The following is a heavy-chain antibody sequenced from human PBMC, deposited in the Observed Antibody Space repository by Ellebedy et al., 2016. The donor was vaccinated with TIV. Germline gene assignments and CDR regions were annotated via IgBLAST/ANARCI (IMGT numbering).Heavy chain of an antibody. CDR2: IIPIFGSA. V-gene: IGHV1-69*13. J-gene: IGHJ5*02. Sequence: AASMKVSCKASGYSFIGYYMHWVRQAPGQGLEWMGGIIPIFGSANYAQKFQDRVTITADESTSTAYMELSSLRSEDTAVYYCARDPTKRSRWFDPWGQGTLVTVSS. CDR1: GYSFIGYY. CDR3: ARDPTKRSRWFDP.